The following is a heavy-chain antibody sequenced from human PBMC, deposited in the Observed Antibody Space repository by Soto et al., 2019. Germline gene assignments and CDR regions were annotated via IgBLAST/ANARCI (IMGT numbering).Heavy chain of an antibody. V-gene: IGHV4-61*01. CDR3: AREGAITVTAVFDF. CDR1: GASVSSGSYY. Sequence: SETLSLTCSVSGASVSSGSYYWNWIRQPPGKGLEWIGNIYYSGSTNYNPSLKSRVTISLDTSKNQFSLKLSSLTAADTALYYCAREGAITVTAVFDFWGQGALVTVSS. J-gene: IGHJ4*02. D-gene: IGHD4-4*01. CDR2: IYYSGST.